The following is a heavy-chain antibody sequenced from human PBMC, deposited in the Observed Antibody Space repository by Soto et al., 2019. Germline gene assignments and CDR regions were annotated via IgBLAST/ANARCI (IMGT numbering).Heavy chain of an antibody. CDR1: GYTFTSYD. CDR3: ARTLSGDAVDY. J-gene: IGHJ4*02. D-gene: IGHD4-17*01. CDR2: MNPNSGNT. Sequence: QVQLVQSGAEVKKPGASVKVSCKASGYTFTSYDINWVRQATGQGLEWMGWMNPNSGNTGYAQKFQGRVTMTRNTATSTVYQELSTLRAEDTAVYYRARTLSGDAVDYWGQGTLVTVST. V-gene: IGHV1-8*01.